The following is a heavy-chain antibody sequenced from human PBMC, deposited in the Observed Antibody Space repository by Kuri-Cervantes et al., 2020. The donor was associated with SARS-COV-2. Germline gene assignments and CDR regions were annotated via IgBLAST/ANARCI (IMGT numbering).Heavy chain of an antibody. CDR3: AREQPDATFFDY. CDR1: GDSVNSINYY. CDR2: IYYNGDT. D-gene: IGHD6-13*01. V-gene: IGHV4-61*01. Sequence: GSLRLSCTVTGDSVNSINYYWTWIRQPPGKGPEWIGYIYYNGDTNYNPSLKSRVTISIDTSKNQLSLKLTSVTAADTAVYYCAREQPDATFFDYWGQGTLVTVSS. J-gene: IGHJ4*02.